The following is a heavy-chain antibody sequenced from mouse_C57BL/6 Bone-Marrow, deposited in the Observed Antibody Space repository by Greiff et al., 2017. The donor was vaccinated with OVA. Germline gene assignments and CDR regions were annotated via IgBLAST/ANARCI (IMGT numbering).Heavy chain of an antibody. CDR2: ILPGSGST. Sequence: VQLQQSGAELMKPGASVKLSCKATGYTFTGYWIEWVKQRPGHGLEWIGEILPGSGSTNYNEKFKGKATFTADTSSNTAYMQLSSLTTEDSAIYYCARYLFVFIYYYPYWYFDVWGTGTTVTVSS. D-gene: IGHD1-1*01. V-gene: IGHV1-9*01. CDR3: ARYLFVFIYYYPYWYFDV. J-gene: IGHJ1*03. CDR1: GYTFTGYW.